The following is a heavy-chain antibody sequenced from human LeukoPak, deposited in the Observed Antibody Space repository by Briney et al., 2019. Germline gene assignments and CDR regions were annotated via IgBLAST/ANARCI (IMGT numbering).Heavy chain of an antibody. CDR1: GYTFTSYD. Sequence: ASVKVSCKASGYTFTSYDINWVRQATGQGLEWMGWMNPNSGNTGYAQKFQGRVTMTRNTSISTAYMELSSLRSEDTAVYYCARVSRSLQTYYYDRSGYYGYAFDIWGQRTMVTVSS. CDR3: ARVSRSLQTYYYDRSGYYGYAFDI. V-gene: IGHV1-8*01. J-gene: IGHJ3*02. D-gene: IGHD3-22*01. CDR2: MNPNSGNT.